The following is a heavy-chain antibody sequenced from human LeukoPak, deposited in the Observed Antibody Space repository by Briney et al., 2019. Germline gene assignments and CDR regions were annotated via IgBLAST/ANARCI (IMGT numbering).Heavy chain of an antibody. J-gene: IGHJ4*02. CDR2: IIPIFGTA. Sequence: ASVKVSCKASGGTFSSYAISWVRQAPGQGLEWMGGIIPIFGTANYAQKFQGRVTITADKSTSTAYMELSSLRSEDTAVYYCARDLQSSTYYYDSSGYYDTAGVGYWGQGTLVTVSS. V-gene: IGHV1-69*06. CDR1: GGTFSSYA. CDR3: ARDLQSSTYYYDSSGYYDTAGVGY. D-gene: IGHD3-22*01.